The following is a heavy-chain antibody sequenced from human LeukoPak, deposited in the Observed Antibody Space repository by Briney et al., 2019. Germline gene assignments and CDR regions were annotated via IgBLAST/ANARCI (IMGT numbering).Heavy chain of an antibody. CDR2: ISGSGGST. CDR3: AKGAGLEGYCSSTSCHDFDY. J-gene: IGHJ4*02. D-gene: IGHD2-2*01. Sequence: GGSLRLSCAASGFTFSSYAMGWVRQAPGKGLEWVSAISGSGGSTYYADSVKGRFTISRDNSKNTLYLQMNSLRAEDTAVYYCAKGAGLEGYCSSTSCHDFDYWGQGTLVTVSS. CDR1: GFTFSSYA. V-gene: IGHV3-23*01.